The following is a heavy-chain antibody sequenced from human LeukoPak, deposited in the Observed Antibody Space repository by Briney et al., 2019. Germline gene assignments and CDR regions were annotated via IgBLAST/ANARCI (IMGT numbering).Heavy chain of an antibody. CDR1: GYTFTSYY. D-gene: IGHD6-19*01. CDR2: INPNSGGT. J-gene: IGHJ1*01. CDR3: ARAPIAVAGSPPAYFQH. V-gene: IGHV1-2*02. Sequence: ASVKVCFKASGYTFTSYYMHWVRQAPGQGLEWMGWINPNSGGTNYAQKFQGRVTMTRDTSISTAYMELSRLRSDDTAVYYCARAPIAVAGSPPAYFQHWGQGTLVTVSS.